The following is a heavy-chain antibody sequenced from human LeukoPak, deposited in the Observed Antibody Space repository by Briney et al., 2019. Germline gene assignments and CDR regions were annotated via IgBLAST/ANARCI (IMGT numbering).Heavy chain of an antibody. CDR3: ASEVVVSAQSFDL. CDR1: GFTFSDYY. J-gene: IGHJ3*01. V-gene: IGHV3-11*01. D-gene: IGHD2-21*01. CDR2: ISYRGSTI. Sequence: PGGSLRLSCAASGFTFSDYYMSWIRQAPRKGLEWISYISYRGSTIYYAESVKGRFTISRDNTKNSLYLEMNSLRAEDTALYYCASEVVVSAQSFDLWGQGTMVTVSS.